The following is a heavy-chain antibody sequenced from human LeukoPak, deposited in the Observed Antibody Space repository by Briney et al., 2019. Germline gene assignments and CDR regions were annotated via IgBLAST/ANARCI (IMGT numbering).Heavy chain of an antibody. J-gene: IGHJ3*02. CDR3: AKDQIPRGSGFWSGFYPDAFDI. CDR2: ISGSGGST. CDR1: GFTFSSYA. Sequence: PGGSLRLSCAASGFTFSSYAMSWVRQAPGKGLEWVSAISGSGGSTYYADSVKGRFTISRDNSKNTLYLQMNSLRAEDTAVYYCAKDQIPRGSGFWSGFYPDAFDIWGQGTMVTVSS. V-gene: IGHV3-23*01. D-gene: IGHD3-3*01.